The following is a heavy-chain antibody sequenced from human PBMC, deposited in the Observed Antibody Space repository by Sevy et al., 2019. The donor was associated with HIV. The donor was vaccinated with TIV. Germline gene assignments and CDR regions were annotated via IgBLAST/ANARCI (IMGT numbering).Heavy chain of an antibody. CDR3: ARVGATTRALTY. D-gene: IGHD1-26*01. J-gene: IGHJ4*02. CDR1: GFSFSAFT. CDR2: INGNSRYI. Sequence: GGSLRLSCSASGFSFSAFTMNWVRQAPGKGLEWVASINGNSRYIYYAESVRGRFTISRDNAQNSVYLQMNSLRAEDTAVYFCARVGATTRALTYWGQGTLVTVSS. V-gene: IGHV3-21*01.